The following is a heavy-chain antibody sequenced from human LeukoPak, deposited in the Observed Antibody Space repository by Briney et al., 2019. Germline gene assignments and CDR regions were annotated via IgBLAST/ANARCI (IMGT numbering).Heavy chain of an antibody. J-gene: IGHJ3*02. D-gene: IGHD3-22*01. CDR2: ISGSGENT. V-gene: IGHV3-23*01. Sequence: PGGSLRLSCAASGFTFSSYAMSWVRQAPGKGLEWVSTISGSGENTYYADSVKGRFTISRDNSKNTLYLQMYSLRAEDTAVYYCARNRNYYDSSGYHDAFDIWGQGTMVTVSS. CDR1: GFTFSSYA. CDR3: ARNRNYYDSSGYHDAFDI.